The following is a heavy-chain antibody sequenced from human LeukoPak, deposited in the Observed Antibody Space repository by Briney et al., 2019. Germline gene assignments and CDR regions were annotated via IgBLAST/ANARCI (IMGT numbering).Heavy chain of an antibody. J-gene: IGHJ1*01. D-gene: IGHD3-22*01. CDR3: AKDPSYDSSGYYQH. Sequence: GGSLRLSCAASGFTFSSYDMHWVRQATGKGLEWVSAIDTAGDTYYPDFVKGRFTISRENAKNSFYLQMNSLRAGDTAVYYCAKDPSYDSSGYYQHWGQGPLVTVSS. CDR1: GFTFSSYD. CDR2: IDTAGDT. V-gene: IGHV3-13*01.